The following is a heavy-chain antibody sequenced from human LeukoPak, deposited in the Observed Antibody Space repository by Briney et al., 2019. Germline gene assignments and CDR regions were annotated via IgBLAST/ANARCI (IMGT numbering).Heavy chain of an antibody. CDR3: AKDLGSSGWYIDY. CDR2: SSHGGYNT. CDR1: GFTFSSYA. V-gene: IGHV3-23*01. D-gene: IGHD6-19*01. Sequence: PGGSLRLSCAASGFTFSSYAMSWVRQAPGKGLEWVSASSHGGYNTYYADAVRGRFTISRDNSKNTLYLQMNSLRADDTAVYYCAKDLGSSGWYIDYWGQGTLVTVSS. J-gene: IGHJ4*02.